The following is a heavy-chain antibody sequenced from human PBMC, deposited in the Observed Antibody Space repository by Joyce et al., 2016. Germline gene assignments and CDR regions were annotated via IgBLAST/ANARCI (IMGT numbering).Heavy chain of an antibody. J-gene: IGHJ4*02. CDR1: GFTFSNFY. D-gene: IGHD3-10*01. CDR3: AREFGPDY. CDR2: INQDGSAK. Sequence: EVRLVQSGGGLVQPGGSLRISCTASGFTFSNFYMNWVRHSPGKGLEWVANINQDGSAKYDGASLNGRFTISRDNSKNTVFLEMNSLRAEDTAVYYCAREFGPDYWGQGTLVTVS. V-gene: IGHV3-7*03.